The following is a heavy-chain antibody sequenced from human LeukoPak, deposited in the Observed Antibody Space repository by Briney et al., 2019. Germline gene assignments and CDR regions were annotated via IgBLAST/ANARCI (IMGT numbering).Heavy chain of an antibody. CDR3: AAQSSGSSTRAPDF. V-gene: IGHV3-48*04. J-gene: IGHJ4*02. D-gene: IGHD1-26*01. CDR2: ISASSRTK. CDR1: GVTFSSLR. Sequence: GGSLRLSCEASGVTFSSLRLNWVRQPPGKGLEWLSYISASSRTKYYADSVKGRFIVSRDNAKNSLFLQMDSLRAEDTALYYCAAQSSGSSTRAPDFWGQGTLVTVSS.